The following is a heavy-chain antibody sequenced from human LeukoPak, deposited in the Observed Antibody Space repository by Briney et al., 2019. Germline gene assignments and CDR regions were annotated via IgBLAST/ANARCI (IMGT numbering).Heavy chain of an antibody. J-gene: IGHJ4*02. CDR3: AKYVSWGGGYFDF. CDR1: GFTFSRYA. V-gene: IGHV3-23*01. D-gene: IGHD7-27*01. Sequence: GGSLRLSCAASGFTFSRYAMSWVRQAPGKGLEWVSGIFGGGGSAYYADSVKGRFTISRDNSKNTLYLQMNSLRAEDTAIYYCAKYVSWGGGYFDFWGQGIPVTVSS. CDR2: IFGGGGSA.